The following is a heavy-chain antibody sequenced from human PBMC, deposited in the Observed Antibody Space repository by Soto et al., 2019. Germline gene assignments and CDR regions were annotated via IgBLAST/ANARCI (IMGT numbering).Heavy chain of an antibody. J-gene: IGHJ3*02. CDR2: IIPILGIA. V-gene: IGHV1-69*02. Sequence: QVQLVQSGAEVEKPGSSVKVSCKASGGTFSSYTISWVRQAPGQGLEWMGRIIPILGIANYAQKFQGRVTITADKSTSTAYMELSSLRSEDTAVYYCASRTYGDYVKDAFDIWGQGTMVTVSS. CDR1: GGTFSSYT. D-gene: IGHD4-17*01. CDR3: ASRTYGDYVKDAFDI.